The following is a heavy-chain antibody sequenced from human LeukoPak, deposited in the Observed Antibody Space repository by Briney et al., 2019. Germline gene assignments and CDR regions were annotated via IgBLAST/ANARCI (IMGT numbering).Heavy chain of an antibody. CDR1: GFTFSDYY. Sequence: KPGESLRLSCAASGFTFSDYYMSWIRQAPGKGLEWVSYISSSGSTIYYADSVKGRFNISRDNAKNSLYLQMNSLRAEDTAVYYCARITSNDAFDIWGQGTVVTVSS. V-gene: IGHV3-11*01. CDR2: ISSSGSTI. D-gene: IGHD3-10*01. J-gene: IGHJ3*02. CDR3: ARITSNDAFDI.